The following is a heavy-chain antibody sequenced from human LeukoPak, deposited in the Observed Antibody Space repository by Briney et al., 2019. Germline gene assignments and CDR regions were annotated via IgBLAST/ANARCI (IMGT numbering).Heavy chain of an antibody. D-gene: IGHD4-17*01. Sequence: GGSLRLSCAASGFTFSSYEMNWVRQAPGKGLEWVGRIKSKTGGGTTDYAAPVKGRFTISRDDSKNTLYLQMNSLKTEDTAVYYCTTRGTTVTTLWDYWGQGTLVTVSS. CDR1: GFTFSSYE. V-gene: IGHV3-15*01. J-gene: IGHJ4*02. CDR3: TTRGTTVTTLWDY. CDR2: IKSKTGGGTT.